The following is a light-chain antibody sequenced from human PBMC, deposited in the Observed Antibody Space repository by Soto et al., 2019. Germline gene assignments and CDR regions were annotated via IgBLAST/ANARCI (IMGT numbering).Light chain of an antibody. CDR3: QQYNNWPLT. V-gene: IGKV3-15*01. CDR2: GAS. Sequence: EIVMTQSPATLSVSPGERATLSCRASQSVSNDLAWYQQKPGQAPRLLIYGASTRATGIPARFSGSGSGTEFTLTISSLQSEDFAVYYCQQYNNWPLTFGGGTKGEVK. J-gene: IGKJ4*01. CDR1: QSVSND.